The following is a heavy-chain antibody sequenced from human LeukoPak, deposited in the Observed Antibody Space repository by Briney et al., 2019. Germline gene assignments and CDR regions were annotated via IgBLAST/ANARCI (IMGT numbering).Heavy chain of an antibody. D-gene: IGHD6-19*01. Sequence: GASVKVSCKASGYTFTSYGISWVRQAPGQGLEWMGWISAYNGNTNYAQKLQGRVTTTTDTSTSTAYMELRSLRSDDTAVYYCARVVYSSGWSYYFDYWGQGTLVTVSS. CDR1: GYTFTSYG. CDR3: ARVVYSSGWSYYFDY. CDR2: ISAYNGNT. J-gene: IGHJ4*02. V-gene: IGHV1-18*01.